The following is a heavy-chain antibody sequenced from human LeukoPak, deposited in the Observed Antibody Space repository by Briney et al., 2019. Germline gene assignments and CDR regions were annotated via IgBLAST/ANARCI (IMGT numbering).Heavy chain of an antibody. Sequence: ASVKVSCKASGYTFTSYYMHWVRQAPGQGLEWMGWISAYNGNTNYAQKLQGRVTMTTDTSTSTAYMELRSLRSDDTAVYYCARDPRGYSSGWYGNYWGQGTLVTVSS. CDR2: ISAYNGNT. D-gene: IGHD6-19*01. CDR3: ARDPRGYSSGWYGNY. J-gene: IGHJ4*02. V-gene: IGHV1-18*04. CDR1: GYTFTSYY.